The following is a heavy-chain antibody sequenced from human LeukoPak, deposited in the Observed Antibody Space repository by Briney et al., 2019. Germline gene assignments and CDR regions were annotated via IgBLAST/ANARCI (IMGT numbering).Heavy chain of an antibody. CDR1: GFTFSSYW. D-gene: IGHD3-22*01. J-gene: IGHJ3*02. Sequence: GGSLRLSCAASGFTFSSYWMHWVRQAPGKGLVWVSHINIDGSSTNYADSVKGRFTISRDNAKNTLYLQMNSLRAEDTAVYYCARELIYYDSSGSRSDAFDIWGQGTMVTVSS. V-gene: IGHV3-74*01. CDR2: INIDGSST. CDR3: ARELIYYDSSGSRSDAFDI.